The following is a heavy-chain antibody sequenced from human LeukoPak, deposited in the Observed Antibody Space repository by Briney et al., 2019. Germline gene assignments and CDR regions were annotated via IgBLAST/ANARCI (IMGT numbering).Heavy chain of an antibody. Sequence: PGGSLRLSCAASGFTFSSYGMHWVRQAPGKGLEWVAFIRYDGSYKYYADSVKGRFTISRDNSKNTLFLQMNNLRAEDTAVYYCARGRPVGASTVEDYWGQGTLVTVSS. D-gene: IGHD1-26*01. CDR2: IRYDGSYK. CDR3: ARGRPVGASTVEDY. J-gene: IGHJ4*02. CDR1: GFTFSSYG. V-gene: IGHV3-30*02.